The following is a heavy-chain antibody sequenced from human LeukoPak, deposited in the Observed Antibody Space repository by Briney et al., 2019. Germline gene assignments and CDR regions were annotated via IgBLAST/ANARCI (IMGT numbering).Heavy chain of an antibody. J-gene: IGHJ4*02. CDR2: IYSRGST. V-gene: IGHV4-59*01. CDR1: GASIKTYY. CDR3: ARVREGDHLHQFYLDS. Sequence: SETLSLTCNVSGASIKTYYWTWIRQPPGKGLEYIGYIYSRGSTNYNPSLKSRVTLSVDTSKNQFSLRLRSLTAADTAVYYCARVREGDHLHQFYLDSWGQGTLVTVTS. D-gene: IGHD1-14*01.